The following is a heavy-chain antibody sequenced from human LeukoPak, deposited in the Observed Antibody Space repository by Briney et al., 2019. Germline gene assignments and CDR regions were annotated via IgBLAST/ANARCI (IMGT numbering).Heavy chain of an antibody. CDR1: GYTFTSYA. V-gene: IGHV7-4-1*02. J-gene: IGHJ1*01. Sequence: GASVKVSCKASGYTFTSYAMNWVRQAPGQGLEWMGWINTNTGNPTYAQGFTGRFVFSLDTSVSTAYLQISSLKAEDTAVYYCARVEGELTGIAAAGTVGYFQHWGQGTLVTVSS. CDR3: ARVEGELTGIAAAGTVGYFQH. D-gene: IGHD6-13*01. CDR2: INTNTGNP.